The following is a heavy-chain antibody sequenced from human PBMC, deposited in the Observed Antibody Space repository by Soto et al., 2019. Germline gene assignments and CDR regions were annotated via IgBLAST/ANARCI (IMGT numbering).Heavy chain of an antibody. CDR3: ARGGAARPEHYYGMDF. D-gene: IGHD6-6*01. J-gene: IGHJ6*02. Sequence: QVQLQESGPGLVKPSGTLSLTCAVSGGSISSCNWWSWFRQPPGKGLEWIGESYHRGSPNSNPSLKRRVTISVDKSKNQVSLKLSSVTAADTALYYCARGGAARPEHYYGMDFWGQGTTVTVSS. CDR2: SYHRGSP. CDR1: GGSISSCNW. V-gene: IGHV4-4*02.